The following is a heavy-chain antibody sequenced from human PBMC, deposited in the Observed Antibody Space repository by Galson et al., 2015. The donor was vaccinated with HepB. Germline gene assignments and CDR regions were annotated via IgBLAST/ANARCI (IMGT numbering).Heavy chain of an antibody. J-gene: IGHJ3*02. Sequence: SLRLSCAASGFTFSSYAMSWVRQAPGKGLEWVSAISGSGGSTYYADSVKGRFTISRDNSKNTLYLQMNSLRAEDTAVYYCAKDRVISGYSGYDHDGAFDIWGQGTMVTVSS. D-gene: IGHD5-12*01. V-gene: IGHV3-23*01. CDR1: GFTFSSYA. CDR2: ISGSGGST. CDR3: AKDRVISGYSGYDHDGAFDI.